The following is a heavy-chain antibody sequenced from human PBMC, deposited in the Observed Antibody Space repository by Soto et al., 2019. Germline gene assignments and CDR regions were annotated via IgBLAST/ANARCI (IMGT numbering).Heavy chain of an antibody. CDR3: ATDKSSSPFDY. Sequence: QVQLVESGGGVVQPGRSLRLSCAASGFSLSNYGMHWVRQAPGKGLEWVAVIWHDGSIQQYADSVKGRFTTSRDNSKNPLALKMNSPRAEDTAMYYCATDKSSSPFDYWAPGTLVTVSS. CDR1: GFSLSNYG. V-gene: IGHV3-33*01. D-gene: IGHD2-2*01. CDR2: IWHDGSIQ. J-gene: IGHJ4*01.